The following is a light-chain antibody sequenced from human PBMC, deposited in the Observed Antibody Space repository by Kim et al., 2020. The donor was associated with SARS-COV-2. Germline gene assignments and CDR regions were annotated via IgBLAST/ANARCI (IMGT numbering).Light chain of an antibody. V-gene: IGLV1-47*01. Sequence: EPPAASRTPGQRVPISCSEISSNIGSNYLYWYQQLPGTAPKLLIYDRFSGSKSGTSASLAISGLRSEDEADYYCAAWDDSLSGVVFGGGTQLTVL. CDR1: SSNIGSNY. CDR3: AAWDDSLSGVV. J-gene: IGLJ2*01.